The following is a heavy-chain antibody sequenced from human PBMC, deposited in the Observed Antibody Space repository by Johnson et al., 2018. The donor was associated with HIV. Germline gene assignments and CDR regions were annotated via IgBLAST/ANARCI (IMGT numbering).Heavy chain of an antibody. CDR1: GFTFNDYY. J-gene: IGHJ3*01. D-gene: IGHD1-1*01. CDR3: ATVWRNEGRHSFDV. V-gene: IGHV3-11*04. CDR2: ISSSGGTI. Sequence: QVQLVESGGGLVKPGGSLRLSCAASGFTFNDYYMSWIRQAPGKGLEWVSYISSSGGTIYNADSVTGRFTISRNNAKNSLYLQMHSLRAEDTAVYFCATVWRNEGRHSFDVWGQGTMVTVSS.